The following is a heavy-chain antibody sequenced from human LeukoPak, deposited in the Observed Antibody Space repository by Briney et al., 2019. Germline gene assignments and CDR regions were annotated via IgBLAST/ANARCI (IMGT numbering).Heavy chain of an antibody. CDR1: GFTFSSYA. D-gene: IGHD2-21*02. V-gene: IGHV3-23*01. J-gene: IGHJ4*02. Sequence: TGGSLRLSGAASGFTFSSYAMSWVRQAPGKGLEWVSAISGSGGNTYYADSVKGRFTISRDNSKNTLYLQMNSLRAEEKAVYYCAKDGGGVTPFDYWGQGTLVTVSS. CDR2: ISGSGGNT. CDR3: AKDGGGVTPFDY.